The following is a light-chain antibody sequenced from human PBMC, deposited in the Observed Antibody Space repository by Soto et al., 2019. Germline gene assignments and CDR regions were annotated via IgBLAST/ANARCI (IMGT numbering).Light chain of an antibody. CDR2: LGS. V-gene: IGKV2-28*01. Sequence: DFVMTQSPLSLPVTPGEPASISCRSSQSLLHSNGYNYLDWYLQKPGQSPQLLISLGSNRASGVPDRFSGSGSGTDFTQKISRVEAEDVGVYYCMQALQIPWTFGQGTKVEIK. J-gene: IGKJ1*01. CDR3: MQALQIPWT. CDR1: QSLLHSNGYNY.